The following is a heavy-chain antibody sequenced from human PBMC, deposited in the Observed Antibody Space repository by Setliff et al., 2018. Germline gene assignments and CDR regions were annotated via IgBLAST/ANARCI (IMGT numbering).Heavy chain of an antibody. CDR3: ARAGRYGTIKYRGDYYMDV. J-gene: IGHJ6*03. CDR2: INTNTGNP. Sequence: ASVKVSCKASGYTFTTYAIGWMRQAPGQGPEWMGWINTNTGNPSYAQGFTGRFVFSLDTSVSTAYLQISSLKGEDTGVYYCARAGRYGTIKYRGDYYMDVWGKGTTVTVSS. CDR1: GYTFTTYA. D-gene: IGHD4-17*01. V-gene: IGHV7-4-1*02.